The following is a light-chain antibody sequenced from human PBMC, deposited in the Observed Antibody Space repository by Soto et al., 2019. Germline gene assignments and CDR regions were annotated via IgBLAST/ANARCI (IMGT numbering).Light chain of an antibody. CDR2: GAS. Sequence: IVITQSPFTLSVSAGKRATSSCLASQTVSSALVWYQQKPGHAPRLLIYGASSRATGIPARFSGSGSGTDFTLTISRLQPEDFAAYYCQQYGSSPETFGHGTKVDIK. J-gene: IGKJ1*01. CDR1: QTVSSA. V-gene: IGKV3-20*01. CDR3: QQYGSSPET.